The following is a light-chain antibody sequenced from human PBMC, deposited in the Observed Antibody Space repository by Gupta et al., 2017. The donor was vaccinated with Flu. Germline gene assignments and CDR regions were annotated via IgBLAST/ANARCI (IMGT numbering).Light chain of an antibody. V-gene: IGKV1-12*01. CDR2: TTS. CDR3: KQRSRFPIT. J-gene: IGKJ5*01. Sequence: PSGSAAVGGRASMSCGASQGVSSYLAWYQQKPGEAPNLLIHTTSTWHTGVPARFSGSGSGTDFTLKISSVEAEDAEIYYCKQRSRFPITFGRGTRLEIK. CDR1: QGVSSY.